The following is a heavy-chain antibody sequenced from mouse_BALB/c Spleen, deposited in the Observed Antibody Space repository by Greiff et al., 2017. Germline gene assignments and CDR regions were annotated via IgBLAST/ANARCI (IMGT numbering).Heavy chain of an antibody. CDR1: GFTFSSFG. V-gene: IGHV5-17*02. J-gene: IGHJ4*01. CDR3: ARGRGYDGYAMDY. Sequence: EVKVVESGGGLVQPGGSRKLSCAASGFTFSSFGMHWVRQAPEKGLEWVAYISSGSSTIYYADTVKGRFTIARDNPKNTLFLQMTSLKSEDTAMYYCARGRGYDGYAMDYWGQGTSVTVSS. D-gene: IGHD2-3*01. CDR2: ISSGSSTI.